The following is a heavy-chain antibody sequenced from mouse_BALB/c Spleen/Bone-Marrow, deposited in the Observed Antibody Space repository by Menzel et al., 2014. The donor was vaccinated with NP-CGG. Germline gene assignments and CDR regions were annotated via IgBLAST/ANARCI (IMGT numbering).Heavy chain of an antibody. Sequence: EVKVVESGGGLVQPGGSRKLSCAASGFTFSSFGTHWVRQAPEKGLEWVAYISSGSSTIFYADTVKGRFTVSRDNPKNTLFLQMTSLRSEDTAMYYCTRGGNWDDFDYWGQGTTLTVSS. CDR2: ISSGSSTI. J-gene: IGHJ2*01. CDR3: TRGGNWDDFDY. CDR1: GFTFSSFG. D-gene: IGHD4-1*01. V-gene: IGHV5-17*02.